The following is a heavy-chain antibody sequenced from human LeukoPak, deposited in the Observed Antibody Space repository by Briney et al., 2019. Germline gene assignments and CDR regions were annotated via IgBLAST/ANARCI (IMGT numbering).Heavy chain of an antibody. D-gene: IGHD3-22*01. CDR1: GFTFSSYA. CDR3: ARYYYDSSGYRYYFDY. J-gene: IGHJ4*02. Sequence: GGSLRLSCAASGFTFSSYAMSWVRQAPGKGLEWVSVIYSGGSTYYADSVKGRFTISRDNSKNTLYLQMNSLRAEDTAVYYCARYYYDSSGYRYYFDYWGQGTLVTVSS. CDR2: IYSGGST. V-gene: IGHV3-66*01.